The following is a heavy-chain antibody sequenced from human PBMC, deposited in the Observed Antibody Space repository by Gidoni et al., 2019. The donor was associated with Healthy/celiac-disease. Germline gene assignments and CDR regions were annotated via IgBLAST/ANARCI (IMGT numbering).Heavy chain of an antibody. CDR3: AKARYYDSSGYYYGRSFDY. V-gene: IGHV3-23*04. CDR1: GFPFSSYA. CDR2: ISGSGGST. Sequence: EVQLVESGGGLVQPGGSLRLSCAASGFPFSSYAMSWVRQAPGKGLEWVSAISGSGGSTYYADSVKGRFTISRDNSKNTLYLQMNSLRAEDTAVYYCAKARYYDSSGYYYGRSFDYWGQGTLVTVSS. D-gene: IGHD3-22*01. J-gene: IGHJ4*02.